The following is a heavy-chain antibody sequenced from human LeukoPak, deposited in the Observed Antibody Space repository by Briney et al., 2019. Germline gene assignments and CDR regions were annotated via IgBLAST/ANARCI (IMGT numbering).Heavy chain of an antibody. J-gene: IGHJ5*02. CDR3: ARGRYSGLVTSPPPPS. V-gene: IGHV1-8*01. Sequence: ASVKVSCKASGYTFTSYDINWVRQATGQGLEWMGWMNPNSGNTGYAQKFQGRVTMTRNTSISTAYMELSSLRSEDTAVYYCARGRYSGLVTSPPPPSWGQGTLVTVSS. D-gene: IGHD3-10*01. CDR2: MNPNSGNT. CDR1: GYTFTSYD.